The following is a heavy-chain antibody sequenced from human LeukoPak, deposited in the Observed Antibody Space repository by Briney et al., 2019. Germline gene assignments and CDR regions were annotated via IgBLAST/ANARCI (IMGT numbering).Heavy chain of an antibody. CDR1: GYTFTSYG. Sequence: ASVKVSCKASGYTFTSYGISWVRQAPGQGLEWMGWISAYNGNTNYAQKFQGRVTMTRDTSISTAYMELSRLRSDDTAVYYCATLVATGPFDYWGQGTLVTVSS. CDR3: ATLVATGPFDY. J-gene: IGHJ4*02. V-gene: IGHV1-18*01. D-gene: IGHD5-12*01. CDR2: ISAYNGNT.